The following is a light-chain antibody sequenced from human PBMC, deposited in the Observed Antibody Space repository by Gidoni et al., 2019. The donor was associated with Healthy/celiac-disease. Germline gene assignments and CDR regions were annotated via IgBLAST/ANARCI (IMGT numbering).Light chain of an antibody. CDR3: SSYTSSSTLV. J-gene: IGLJ1*01. Sequence: QSALTQPASVSGSPGQSITISCTGTSSDVGGYNYVSWYQQHPGKAPKLMIYDVSNRPSGVSNRFSGSKSGNTASLTISGLQAEDEADNYCSSYTSSSTLVCGTGTKVTVL. V-gene: IGLV2-14*03. CDR2: DVS. CDR1: SSDVGGYNY.